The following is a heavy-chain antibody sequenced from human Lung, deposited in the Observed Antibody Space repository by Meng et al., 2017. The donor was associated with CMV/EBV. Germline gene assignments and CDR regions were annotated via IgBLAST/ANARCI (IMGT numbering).Heavy chain of an antibody. CDR2: INPSGGST. J-gene: IGHJ3*02. CDR1: GYTFTSYY. Sequence: ASXXVSXKASGYTFTSYYMHWVRQAPGQGLEWMGIINPSGGSTSYAQKFQGRVSMTRDTSASTVYMELSSLRSEDTAVYYCASRGYSSSWRGDFDIWGQGTMVTVSS. CDR3: ASRGYSSSWRGDFDI. V-gene: IGHV1-46*01. D-gene: IGHD6-13*01.